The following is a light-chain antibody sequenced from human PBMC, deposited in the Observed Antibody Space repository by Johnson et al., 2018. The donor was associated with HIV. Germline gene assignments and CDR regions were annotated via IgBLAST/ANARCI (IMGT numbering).Light chain of an antibody. CDR3: GTWDSSLSSYV. Sequence: TQPPSVSAAPGQKVTISCSGSSSNIGNNYVSWYQQLPGTAPKLLIYENNMRPSGIPDRFSGSKSGTSATLGITGLQTGDEADYYCGTWDSSLSSYVFGTGTKVTVL. V-gene: IGLV1-51*02. J-gene: IGLJ1*01. CDR2: ENN. CDR1: SSNIGNNY.